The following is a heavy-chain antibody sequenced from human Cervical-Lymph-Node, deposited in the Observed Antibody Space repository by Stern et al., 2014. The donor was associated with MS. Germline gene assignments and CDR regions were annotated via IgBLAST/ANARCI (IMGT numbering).Heavy chain of an antibody. D-gene: IGHD3-10*01. CDR2: IHASATTPSTGST. CDR3: ARDFVLRATLIYAMDV. J-gene: IGHJ6*02. Sequence: QLQLQESGPGLVKPSETLSLTCTVSGGSINTYYWSWIRQPAGKGLEWVGRIHASATTPSTGSTNFNPSLRSRVTMSIDRSKNRFSLMLSSVTAADTAVYFCARDFVLRATLIYAMDVWGQGISVIVSS. V-gene: IGHV4-4*07. CDR1: GGSINTYY.